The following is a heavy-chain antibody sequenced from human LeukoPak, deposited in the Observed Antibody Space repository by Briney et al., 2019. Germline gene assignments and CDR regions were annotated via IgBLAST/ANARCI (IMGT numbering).Heavy chain of an antibody. J-gene: IGHJ4*02. CDR3: AREGYYYGSGSYYNGLDY. D-gene: IGHD3-10*01. V-gene: IGHV4-39*07. CDR1: GGSISSSRYY. Sequence: PSETLSLTCNVSGGSISSSRYYWGWIRQPPGKGLEWIGSIYYSGSTYYNPSLKSRVTISIDTSKNQFSLKLSSVTAADTAVYYCAREGYYYGSGSYYNGLDYWGQGTLVTVSS. CDR2: IYYSGST.